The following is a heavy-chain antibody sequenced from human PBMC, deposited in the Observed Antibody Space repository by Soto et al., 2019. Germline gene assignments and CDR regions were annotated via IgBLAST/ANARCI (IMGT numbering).Heavy chain of an antibody. V-gene: IGHV1-3*01. D-gene: IGHD1-26*01. Sequence: QVQLVXXGXXXXXXXASVKVSCKASGYTFTSYAMHWVRQAPGQRLEWMGWINAGNGNTKYSQKFQGRVTITRDTSASTAYMELSSLRSEDTAVYYCARGGSLYWYFDLWGRGTLVTVSS. CDR2: INAGNGNT. J-gene: IGHJ2*01. CDR1: GYTFTSYA. CDR3: ARGGSLYWYFDL.